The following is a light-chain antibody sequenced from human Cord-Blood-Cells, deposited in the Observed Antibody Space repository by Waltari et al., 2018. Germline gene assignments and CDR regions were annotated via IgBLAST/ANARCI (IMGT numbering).Light chain of an antibody. CDR3: QSYDSSLSGSV. CDR2: GNS. CDR1: SSNLGAGYD. J-gene: IGLJ3*02. V-gene: IGLV1-40*01. Sequence: QSVLTQPPSVSGAPGQRVTISCPGSSSNLGAGYDVHRYQQLPGTAPKLLIYGNSNRPSGVPDRFSGSKSGTSASLAITGLQAEDEADYYCQSYDSSLSGSVFGGGTKLTVL.